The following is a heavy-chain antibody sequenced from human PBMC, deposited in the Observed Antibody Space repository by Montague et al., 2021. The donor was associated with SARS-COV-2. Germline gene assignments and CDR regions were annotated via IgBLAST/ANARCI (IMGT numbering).Heavy chain of an antibody. J-gene: IGHJ4*02. D-gene: IGHD6-19*01. V-gene: IGHV4-39*07. CDR3: ARVRQWLVPFDY. CDR2: IYYSGST. CDR1: GGSISSSSYY. Sequence: SETLSLTCTVSGGSISSSSYYWGWIRQPPGKGLGWIGSIYYSGSTYYNPSFKSRVTISVDTSKNQVSLKLSSVTAADTAVYYCARVRQWLVPFDYWGQGTLVTVSS.